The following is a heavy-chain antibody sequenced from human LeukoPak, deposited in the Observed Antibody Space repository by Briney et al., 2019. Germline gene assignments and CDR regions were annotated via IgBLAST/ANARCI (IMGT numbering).Heavy chain of an antibody. CDR2: ISWNSGSI. CDR1: GFTFDDYA. V-gene: IGHV3-9*01. CDR3: AKETTQSYFDL. J-gene: IGHJ2*01. Sequence: GRSLRLSCAASGFTFDDYAMHWVRQAPGKGLEWVSGISWNSGSIGYADSVKGRFTISRDNAKSSLYLQMNSLRAEDTALYYCAKETTQSYFDLWGRGTLVTVSS. D-gene: IGHD1-1*01.